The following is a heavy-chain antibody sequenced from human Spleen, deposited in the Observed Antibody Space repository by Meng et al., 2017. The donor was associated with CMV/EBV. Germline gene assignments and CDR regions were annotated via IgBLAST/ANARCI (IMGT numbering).Heavy chain of an antibody. CDR1: GGSFSGYY. V-gene: IGHV4-34*01. J-gene: IGHJ4*02. Sequence: SQTLSLTCAVSGGSFSGYYWSWIRQPPGKGLEWIGEINHSGSTNYNPSLKSRVTISVDTSKNQFSLKLSSVTAADTAVYYCARGPRSYQLPDGYFDYWGQGTLVTVSS. CDR2: INHSGST. D-gene: IGHD2-2*01. CDR3: ARGPRSYQLPDGYFDY.